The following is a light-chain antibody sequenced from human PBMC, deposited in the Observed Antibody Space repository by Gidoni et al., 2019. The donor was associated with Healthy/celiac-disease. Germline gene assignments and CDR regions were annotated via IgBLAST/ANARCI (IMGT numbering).Light chain of an antibody. J-gene: IGKJ3*01. CDR3: QQSYSTPFT. V-gene: IGKV1-39*01. Sequence: DIQMTQSPSSLSASVGDRVTITCRASKSISSYLNWYQQKPGKAPKLLIYAASSLQSGVPSRFSGSGSGTDFTLTISSLQPEDFATYYCQQSYSTPFTCGPGTKVDIK. CDR1: KSISSY. CDR2: AAS.